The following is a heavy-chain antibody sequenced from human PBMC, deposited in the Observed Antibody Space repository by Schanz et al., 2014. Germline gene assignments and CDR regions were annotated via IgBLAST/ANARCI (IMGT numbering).Heavy chain of an antibody. Sequence: EVQLVESGGGLVQPGGSLRLSCAASGLTFSNHAMSWVRQAPGKGLEWVSAISGSGDNTFYADSVRGRFTISRDNSRNTLYLQMNSLRAEDTAVYYCARDHRNPGGNMDVWGQGTTVTVSS. CDR2: ISGSGDNT. CDR1: GLTFSNHA. CDR3: ARDHRNPGGNMDV. V-gene: IGHV3-23*04. J-gene: IGHJ6*02.